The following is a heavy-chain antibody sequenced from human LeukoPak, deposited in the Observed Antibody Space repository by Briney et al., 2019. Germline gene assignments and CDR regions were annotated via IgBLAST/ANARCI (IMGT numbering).Heavy chain of an antibody. D-gene: IGHD7-27*01. CDR1: GDSINSSDYY. CDR2: IYYGGST. V-gene: IGHV4-39*01. J-gene: IGHJ4*02. CDR3: ARHGNWDPFDY. Sequence: SETLSLTCTVSGDSINSSDYYWAWIRQPPGEGLEWIGTIYYGGSTYYKSSLKSRLTISVDSSKNQFSLKMISVTAADTGVYYCARHGNWDPFDYWGQGALVTVSS.